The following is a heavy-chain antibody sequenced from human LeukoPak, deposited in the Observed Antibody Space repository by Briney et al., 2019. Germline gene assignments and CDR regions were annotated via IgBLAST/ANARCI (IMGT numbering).Heavy chain of an antibody. CDR3: ARDQYYYDSSGYYYYFDY. CDR2: IKQDGSEK. J-gene: IGHJ4*02. V-gene: IGHV3-7*04. D-gene: IGHD3-22*01. CDR1: GFTFTSYW. Sequence: QPGGSLRLSCAASGFTFTSYWMSWVRQAPGKRLEWVANIKQDGSEKYYVDSVKGRFTISRDNTKNSLYLQMNSLRAEVTAVYYCARDQYYYDSSGYYYYFDYWGQGTLVTVSS.